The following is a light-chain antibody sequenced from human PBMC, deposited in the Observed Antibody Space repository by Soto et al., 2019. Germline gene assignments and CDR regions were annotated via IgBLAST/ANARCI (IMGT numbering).Light chain of an antibody. CDR3: SSYAGSNNLVV. V-gene: IGLV2-8*01. CDR2: GVT. Sequence: QSALTQPASVSGSPGQSITISCTGTSSDVGGYNYVSWYQQHPGKAPKLMIYGVTQRPSGVPDRISGSKSGNTASLTVSGLQADDEADYYCSSYAGSNNLVVFGGGTKLTVL. J-gene: IGLJ2*01. CDR1: SSDVGGYNY.